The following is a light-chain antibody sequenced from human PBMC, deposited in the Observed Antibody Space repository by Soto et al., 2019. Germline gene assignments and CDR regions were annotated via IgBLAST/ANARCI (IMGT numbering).Light chain of an antibody. CDR2: SAS. CDR1: QSVSNN. V-gene: IGKV3-15*01. CDR3: QQYNNWPLT. Sequence: EIVMTQSPATLSVSPGERATLSCRASQSVSNNLAWYQKKPGQAPRLLIYSASTRATAIPARFSGSGSGTEFTLTISSLQSEDSAVYYCQQYNNWPLTFGGGTKVEIK. J-gene: IGKJ4*01.